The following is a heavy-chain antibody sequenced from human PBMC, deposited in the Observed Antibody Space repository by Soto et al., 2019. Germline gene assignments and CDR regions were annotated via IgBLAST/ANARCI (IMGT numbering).Heavy chain of an antibody. D-gene: IGHD6-19*01. V-gene: IGHV5-51*01. CDR2: IYPGDSDT. CDR3: ARMLVAGHYFDY. CDR1: GCNFITYW. J-gene: IGHJ4*02. Sequence: GESMKIPYKCSGCNFITYWIGCVRQMPGKGLEWMGIIYPGDSDTRYSPSFQAQVTISADKSTATASLQRSSLKASDTAIYYCARMLVAGHYFDYWGQGTLVTVSS.